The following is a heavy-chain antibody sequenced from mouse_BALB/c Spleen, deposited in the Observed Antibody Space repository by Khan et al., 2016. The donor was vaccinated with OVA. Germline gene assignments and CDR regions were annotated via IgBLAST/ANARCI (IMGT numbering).Heavy chain of an antibody. CDR2: IHPSDSDI. Sequence: QVQLKQSGAELVRPGVSVKLSCKASGYSFTSYWMNWVKQRPGQGLEWIGLIHPSDSDIRLNQKFKDKATLTVDKSSSTAYMQLSSPTSEDSAVYYCARGDTASYLYFDVWGAGTTVTVSS. CDR3: ARGDTASYLYFDV. CDR1: GYSFTSYW. J-gene: IGHJ1*01. D-gene: IGHD1-2*01. V-gene: IGHV1-69*02.